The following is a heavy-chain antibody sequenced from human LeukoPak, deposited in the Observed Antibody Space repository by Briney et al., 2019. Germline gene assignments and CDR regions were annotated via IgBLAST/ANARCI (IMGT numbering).Heavy chain of an antibody. CDR1: GDSVSSNSAA. J-gene: IGHJ4*02. CDR3: ARDRLRVMDY. V-gene: IGHV6-1*01. CDR2: AYFRSKWYN. D-gene: IGHD3-16*01. Sequence: SQTLSLTCAISGDSVSSNSAAWNWIRQSPSRGLEWLGRAYFRSKWYNDYEVSVKSRITITPDTSKNQFSLQLNSVTPEDTAVYFCARDRLRVMDYWGQGTLVTVSS.